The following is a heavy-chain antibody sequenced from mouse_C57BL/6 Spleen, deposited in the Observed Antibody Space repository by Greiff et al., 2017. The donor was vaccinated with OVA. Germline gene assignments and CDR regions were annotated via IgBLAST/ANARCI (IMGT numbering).Heavy chain of an antibody. CDR2: IDPNSGGS. CDR1: GYTFTSCW. Sequence: QVQLQQPGAELVKPGASVKLSCKASGYTFTSCWMHWVKQRPGRGLEWIGRIDPNSGGSTFNEKFKSKGTLTVDKPCSAAYMQLSSLASEDAAVYYCARSRDYDGFAYWGQGTLVTVSA. V-gene: IGHV1-72*01. J-gene: IGHJ3*01. D-gene: IGHD2-4*01. CDR3: ARSRDYDGFAY.